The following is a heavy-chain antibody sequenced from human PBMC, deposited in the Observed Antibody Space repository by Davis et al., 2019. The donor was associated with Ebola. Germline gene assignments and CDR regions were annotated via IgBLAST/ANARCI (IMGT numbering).Heavy chain of an antibody. Sequence: GESLKISCAASGFTFSSYSMNWVRQAPGKGLEWVSSISSSSSYIYYADSVKGRFTISRDNSKNTLYLQMNSLRAEDTAVYYCAKNRPNNLIDYWGQGTLVTVSS. J-gene: IGHJ4*02. V-gene: IGHV3-21*01. CDR3: AKNRPNNLIDY. CDR2: ISSSSSYI. D-gene: IGHD1/OR15-1a*01. CDR1: GFTFSSYS.